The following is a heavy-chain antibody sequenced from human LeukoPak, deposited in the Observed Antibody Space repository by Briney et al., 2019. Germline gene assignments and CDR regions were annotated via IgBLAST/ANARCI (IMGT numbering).Heavy chain of an antibody. V-gene: IGHV3-23*01. J-gene: IGHJ4*02. CDR2: LIGSSGST. CDR1: GFTSTNYA. CDR3: AKGAYDYIEIAYFDS. D-gene: IGHD5-12*01. Sequence: GGSLRLSCAASGFTSTNYAMNWVRQAPGKGLEWVSVLIGSSGSTDYADSVKGRFTFSRDISKNTLFLQMNSLRAEDTAIYYCAKGAYDYIEIAYFDSWGQGTLVTVSS.